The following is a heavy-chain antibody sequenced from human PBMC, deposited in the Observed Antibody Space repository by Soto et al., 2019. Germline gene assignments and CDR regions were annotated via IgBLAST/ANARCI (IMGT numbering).Heavy chain of an antibody. CDR3: TTVNPPV. CDR2: IKSKTEGGTT. V-gene: IGHV3-15*01. Sequence: GGSLRLSCVASGFTFNNAWMTWVRQAPGKGLEWVGRIKSKTEGGTTDYAAPVKGRFTLSRDDSKNTLYLQMNSLKTEDSAVYYCTTVNPPVWGQGTLVTVAS. J-gene: IGHJ4*02. CDR1: GFTFNNAW.